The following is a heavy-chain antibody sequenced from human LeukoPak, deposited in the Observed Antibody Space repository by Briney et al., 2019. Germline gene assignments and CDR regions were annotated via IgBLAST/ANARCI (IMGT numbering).Heavy chain of an antibody. V-gene: IGHV1-18*01. CDR1: GYTFTSYG. Sequence: GASVTVSCTASGYTFTSYGISWVRQAPGQGLEWMAWISAYNGDTNYAQNLQGRVTVTTDTSTSTAHMELRGLRSDDTAVYYCAREGSGSRDNWFDPWGQGTLVTVSS. D-gene: IGHD1-26*01. CDR3: AREGSGSRDNWFDP. J-gene: IGHJ5*02. CDR2: ISAYNGDT.